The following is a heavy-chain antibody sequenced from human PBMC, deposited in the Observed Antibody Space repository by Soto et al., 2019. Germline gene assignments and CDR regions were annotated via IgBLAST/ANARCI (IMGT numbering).Heavy chain of an antibody. CDR1: GVSISSSNW. V-gene: IGHV4-4*02. J-gene: IGHJ4*02. D-gene: IGHD3-22*01. CDR2: IYYSGST. CDR3: ARTYYDSSGYSSRPYFDH. Sequence: SETLSLTCGVSGVSISSSNWWSWVRQPPGKGLEWIGEIYYSGSTNYNPSLKSRVTISVDKSKNQFSLKLSPMTAADTAVYYCARTYYDSSGYSSRPYFDHWGQGTLVTVSS.